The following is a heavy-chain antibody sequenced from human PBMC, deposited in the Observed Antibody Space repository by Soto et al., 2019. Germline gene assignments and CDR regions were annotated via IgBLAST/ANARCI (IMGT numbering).Heavy chain of an antibody. J-gene: IGHJ4*02. CDR2: ISSSSSTI. V-gene: IGHV3-48*01. Sequence: GGSLRLSCAASGFTFSSYSMNWVRQAPGKGLEWVSYISSSSSTIYYADSVKGRFTISRDNAKNSLYLQMNSLRAEDTAVYYCARDTGLDTAMVSDYWGQGTLVTVSS. D-gene: IGHD5-18*01. CDR1: GFTFSSYS. CDR3: ARDTGLDTAMVSDY.